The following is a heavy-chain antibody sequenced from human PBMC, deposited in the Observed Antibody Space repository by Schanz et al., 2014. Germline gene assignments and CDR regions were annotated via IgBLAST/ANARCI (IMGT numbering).Heavy chain of an antibody. Sequence: EVQLVESGGGLVQPGGSLRLSCAASGFSVSNNFMSWVRQPPGKGLEWVSLIYDGTTTRYTDSVKGRFTISRDNSKNTPYLQINSRIAEDTAVFYCSRVTDRRGTDWPYFEYWGQGTLVTVSS. J-gene: IGHJ4*02. CDR3: SRVTDRRGTDWPYFEY. V-gene: IGHV3-66*01. CDR1: GFSVSNNF. D-gene: IGHD3-9*01. CDR2: IYDGTTT.